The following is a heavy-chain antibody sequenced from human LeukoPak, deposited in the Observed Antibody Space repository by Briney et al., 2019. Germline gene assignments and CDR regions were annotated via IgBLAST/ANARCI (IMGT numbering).Heavy chain of an antibody. V-gene: IGHV3-49*04. J-gene: IGHJ6*03. CDR1: GVTFGDYA. CDR3: TRDQMRFGELSPTYYYYMDV. D-gene: IGHD3-10*01. Sequence: GGSLRLSCTASGVTFGDYAMSWVRQAPGKGLEWVGFIRSKAYGGTAEYAASVKGRFTISRDDSKSIAYLQMNSLKTEDTAVYYCTRDQMRFGELSPTYYYYMDVWGKGTTVTISS. CDR2: IRSKAYGGTA.